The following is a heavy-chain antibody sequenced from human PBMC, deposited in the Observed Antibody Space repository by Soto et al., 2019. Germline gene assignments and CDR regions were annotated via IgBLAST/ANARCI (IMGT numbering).Heavy chain of an antibody. Sequence: PGGSLRLSCAASGFTFSDYYMSWIRQAPGKGLEWVSYISSSSSTIYYADSVKGRFTISRDNAKNSLFLQMNSLRAEDTAVYYCARDFYGDYAFDYWGQGTRVTVSS. CDR1: GFTFSDYY. J-gene: IGHJ4*02. CDR2: ISSSSSTI. V-gene: IGHV3-11*04. CDR3: ARDFYGDYAFDY. D-gene: IGHD4-17*01.